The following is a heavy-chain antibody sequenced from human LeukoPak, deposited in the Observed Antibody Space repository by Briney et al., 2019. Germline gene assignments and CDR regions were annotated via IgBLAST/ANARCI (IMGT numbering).Heavy chain of an antibody. D-gene: IGHD3-10*01. CDR2: IYHSGST. V-gene: IGHV4-38-2*02. Sequence: SETLSLTCTVSGYSISSGYYWGWIRQPPGKGLEWIGSIYHSGSTYYNPSLKSRVTISVDTSKNQFSLKLSSVTAADTAVYYCARTMVRGVRLYYYGMDVWGQGTTVTVSS. J-gene: IGHJ6*02. CDR3: ARTMVRGVRLYYYGMDV. CDR1: GYSISSGYY.